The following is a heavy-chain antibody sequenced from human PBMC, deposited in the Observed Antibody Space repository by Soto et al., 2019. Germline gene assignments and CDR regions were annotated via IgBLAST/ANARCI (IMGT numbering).Heavy chain of an antibody. CDR2: ISSGGGSI. CDR3: ARGSHCSGGECFQRGFDS. V-gene: IGHV3-11*01. CDR1: GFSFSDYY. Sequence: GGSLRLSCAASGFSFSDYYMNWIRQAPGKGLEWVSYISSGGGSIYYADSVKGRSTISRDNAKNSLYLQMNSLRAEDTAVYYCARGSHCSGGECFQRGFDSWGQGTLVTVSS. D-gene: IGHD2-8*02. J-gene: IGHJ4*02.